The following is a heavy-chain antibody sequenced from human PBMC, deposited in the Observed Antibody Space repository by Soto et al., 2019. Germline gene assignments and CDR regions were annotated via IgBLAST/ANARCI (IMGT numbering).Heavy chain of an antibody. CDR2: IWYDGNNK. D-gene: IGHD6-13*01. CDR1: GFTFSSYG. CDR3: ARWGIAACDY. V-gene: IGHV3-33*01. Sequence: QVQLVESGGGVVQPGRSLRLSCAASGFTFSSYGMHWVRQAPGKGLEWVAVIWYDGNNKYYADSVKGRFTISRDNSKNTLYLQMTSLRAEDTAVYYCARWGIAACDYWGQGTLVTVSS. J-gene: IGHJ4*02.